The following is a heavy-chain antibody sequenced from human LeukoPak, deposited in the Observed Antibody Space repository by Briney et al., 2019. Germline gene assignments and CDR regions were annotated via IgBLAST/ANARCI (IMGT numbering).Heavy chain of an antibody. CDR1: GFTFSSYA. CDR3: AKNPGFFDSSGLKPPPPPPVFDY. CDR2: ISGSGGST. D-gene: IGHD3-22*01. V-gene: IGHV3-23*01. J-gene: IGHJ4*02. Sequence: GGSLRLSCAASGFTFSSYAMSWVRQAPGKGLEWVSAISGSGGSTYYADSVKGRFTISRDNSKNTLYLQMNSLRAEDTAVYYCAKNPGFFDSSGLKPPPPPPVFDYWGQGTLVTVSS.